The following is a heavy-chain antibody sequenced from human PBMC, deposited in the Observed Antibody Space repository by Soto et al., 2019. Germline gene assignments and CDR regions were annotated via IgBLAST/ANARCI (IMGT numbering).Heavy chain of an antibody. CDR1: GFTFSNNL. CDR2: INNDGSST. Sequence: PAGSLRLSCAASGFTFSNNLMHWVRQAPGKGLVWVSRINNDGSSTSYADSVKGRFTISRDNSKNTLHLQMNSLRAEDTAVYFCAKESRGIAPTVTGYWGQGTLVTVSS. V-gene: IGHV3-74*01. D-gene: IGHD6-13*01. CDR3: AKESRGIAPTVTGY. J-gene: IGHJ4*02.